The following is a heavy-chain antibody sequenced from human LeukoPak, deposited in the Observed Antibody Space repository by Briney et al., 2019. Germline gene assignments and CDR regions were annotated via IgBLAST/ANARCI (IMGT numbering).Heavy chain of an antibody. CDR3: ASFQEQWLGQDGMDV. V-gene: IGHV4-39*07. J-gene: IGHJ6*02. D-gene: IGHD6-19*01. CDR1: GGSISSSSYY. CDR2: IYYSGST. Sequence: PSETLSLTCTVSGGSISSSSYYWGWIRQPPGKGLEWIGSIYYSGSTYYNPSLKSRVTISVDTSKNQFSLKLSSVTAADTAVYYCASFQEQWLGQDGMDVWGQGTTVTVSS.